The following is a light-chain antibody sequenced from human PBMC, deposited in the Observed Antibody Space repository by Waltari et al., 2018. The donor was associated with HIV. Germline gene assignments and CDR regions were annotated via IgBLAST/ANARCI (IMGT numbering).Light chain of an antibody. CDR2: LGS. CDR3: MQALQTPWT. J-gene: IGKJ1*01. CDR1: QSLLHSNGYNY. V-gene: IGKV2-28*01. Sequence: DIVMTQSPLSLPVTPGEPASISCRSSQSLLHSNGYNYLDWYLQKPGQSPQLLIYLGSNRASGVPDRCSGSGSGTDFTLKISRVEAEDVGLYYCMQALQTPWTFGQGTKVEIK.